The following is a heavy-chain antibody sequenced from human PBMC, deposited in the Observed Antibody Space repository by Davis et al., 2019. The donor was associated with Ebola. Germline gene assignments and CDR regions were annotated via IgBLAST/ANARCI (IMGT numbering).Heavy chain of an antibody. Sequence: SETLSLTCAVYGGSDSGYFRTWIRQPPGKGLEWIAEINPNGGTKYNPSLKSRVTIVVDTSKNQFSLKLSSMTAADTAVYYCAREGPGYWGQGTLVTVSS. CDR3: AREGPGY. V-gene: IGHV4-34*01. CDR2: INPNGGT. CDR1: GGSDSGYF. J-gene: IGHJ4*02. D-gene: IGHD3-10*01.